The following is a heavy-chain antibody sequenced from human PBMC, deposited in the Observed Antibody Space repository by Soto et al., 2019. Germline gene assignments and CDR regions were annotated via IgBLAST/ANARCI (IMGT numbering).Heavy chain of an antibody. CDR3: ARLGGYYQALDS. V-gene: IGHV4-61*08. CDR1: GCSISSGGYY. Sequence: XXTLSLPFTVSGCSISSGGYYWSCTRQPPGKGLEWIGYIYYAGSTTYNPSLKSRVTISLDTSKNQFSLKLDSVTAADTAVYYCARLGGYYQALDSWGQGTLVTVS. CDR2: IYYAGST. D-gene: IGHD3-22*01. J-gene: IGHJ4*02.